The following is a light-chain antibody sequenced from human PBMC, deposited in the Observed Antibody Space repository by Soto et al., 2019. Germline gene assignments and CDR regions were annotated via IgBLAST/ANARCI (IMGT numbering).Light chain of an antibody. J-gene: IGLJ3*02. CDR1: TSNIGNNY. Sequence: QSVLTQPPSVSAAPGQKVTISCSGTTSNIGNNYVSWYQQLPGTAPKLLIYDHNRRHSGIPDRFSGSKSGTSATLGITGLQTGDEADYYCGTWDSSLSAMVFGGGTKVPVL. V-gene: IGLV1-51*01. CDR3: GTWDSSLSAMV. CDR2: DHN.